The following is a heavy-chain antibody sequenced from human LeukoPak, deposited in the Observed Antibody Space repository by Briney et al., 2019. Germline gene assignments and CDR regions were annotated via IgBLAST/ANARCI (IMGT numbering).Heavy chain of an antibody. V-gene: IGHV1-18*04. CDR1: GYTFTSYG. J-gene: IGHJ4*02. CDR3: ARGNDYGDY. Sequence: ASVKVSCKASGYTFTSYGMCWVRQAPGQGLEWMGWNNDDNGNTKYAQKLQGRVTMTTDTSTSTAYMELKSLRSDDTAGYYCARGNDYGDYWGQGTLVTVSS. CDR2: NNDDNGNT.